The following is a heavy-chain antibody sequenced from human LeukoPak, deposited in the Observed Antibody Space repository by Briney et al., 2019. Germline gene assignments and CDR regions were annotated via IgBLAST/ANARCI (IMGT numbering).Heavy chain of an antibody. J-gene: IGHJ4*02. CDR3: ARDVGFYYYDSRGYGPVDY. V-gene: IGHV1-2*02. D-gene: IGHD3-22*01. CDR2: INPKSGDT. Sequence: ASVKVSCKSSGYTFTGYYMHWVRQAPGQGLEWMGWINPKSGDTNSAQKFQGRVTMTRDTFISTAYMELNRLTSDDTAVYYCARDVGFYYYDSRGYGPVDYWGQGTLVTVSS. CDR1: GYTFTGYY.